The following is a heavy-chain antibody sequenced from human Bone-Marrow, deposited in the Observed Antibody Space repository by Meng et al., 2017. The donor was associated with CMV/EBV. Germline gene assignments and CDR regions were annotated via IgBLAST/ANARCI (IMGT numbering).Heavy chain of an antibody. CDR2: IYIGGST. V-gene: IGHV3-53*01. CDR3: ARDLRRYGMEF. Sequence: GESLKISCAASGFTVSSNYMSWVRQAPGKGLEWVSVIYIGGSTYYADSVKGRFTISRDNSKNTLYLQMNSLRAEDTAVYYCARDLRRYGMEFWGQGTTVTVSS. CDR1: GFTVSSNY. J-gene: IGHJ6*02.